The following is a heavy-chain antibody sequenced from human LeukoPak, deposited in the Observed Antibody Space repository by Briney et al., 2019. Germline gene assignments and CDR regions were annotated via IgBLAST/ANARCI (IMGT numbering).Heavy chain of an antibody. D-gene: IGHD6-19*01. CDR3: AKGSAVAGMYYFDY. V-gene: IGHV3-23*01. Sequence: GGSLRLSCAASGFTFSSFAMSWVSQAPGKGLEWVSSIGGNHGGTYFADSVKGRFTISRDNSKNTLFLQMNSLRAEDTAVYYCAKGSAVAGMYYFDYWGQGTLVTVSS. CDR1: GFTFSSFA. J-gene: IGHJ4*02. CDR2: IGGNHGGT.